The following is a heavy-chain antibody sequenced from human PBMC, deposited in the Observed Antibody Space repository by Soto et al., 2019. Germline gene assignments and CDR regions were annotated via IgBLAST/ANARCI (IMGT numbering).Heavy chain of an antibody. J-gene: IGHJ4*02. CDR3: ARESEDLTSNFDY. Sequence: EVQLVESGGGLVKPGGSVRLSCAASGFTFNRYSMNWVRQAPGKGLEWVSSISSTTNYIYYADSMKGRFTVSRDNAKNSVYLDMNSLSAEDTAVYYCARESEDLTSNFDYWGQGTLVTVSS. V-gene: IGHV3-21*01. CDR1: GFTFNRYS. CDR2: ISSTTNYI.